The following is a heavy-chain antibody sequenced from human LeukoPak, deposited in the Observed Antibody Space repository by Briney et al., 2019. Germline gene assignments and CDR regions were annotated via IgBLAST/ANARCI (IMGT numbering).Heavy chain of an antibody. CDR1: GVRYGSNS. J-gene: IGHJ6*02. CDR2: ISSSGSYI. Sequence: YLRLSCEDPGVRYGSNSRRWPCQAKKRGLEWVSSISSSGSYIYYAGSVKGRFTISRDNAKNSLYLQMNSLRAEDTAVYYCARDPYYGSNSRYYYYYGMDVWGQGTTVTVSS. D-gene: IGHD4-23*01. CDR3: ARDPYYGSNSRYYYYYGMDV. V-gene: IGHV3-21*01.